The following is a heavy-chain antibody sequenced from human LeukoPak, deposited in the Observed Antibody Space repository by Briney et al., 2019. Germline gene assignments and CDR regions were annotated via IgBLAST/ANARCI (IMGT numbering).Heavy chain of an antibody. J-gene: IGHJ1*01. Sequence: GGSLRLSCAASGFTFSSSAMSWVRQAPGKGLEWVSAISGSGSNTYYADSVKGRFTISRDNSKNTVYLKMNTLRAGDTAVYYCAKDGDGYNHWGQGALVTVSS. D-gene: IGHD5-24*01. CDR2: ISGSGSNT. CDR1: GFTFSSSA. V-gene: IGHV3-23*01. CDR3: AKDGDGYNH.